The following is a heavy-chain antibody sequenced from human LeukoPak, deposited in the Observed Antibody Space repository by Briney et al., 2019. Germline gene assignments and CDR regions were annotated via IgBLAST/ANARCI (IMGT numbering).Heavy chain of an antibody. CDR3: ARDRSPYYYDSSGHGIWFDP. CDR2: IYSGGST. J-gene: IGHJ5*02. CDR1: GFTFSSYW. V-gene: IGHV3-66*01. D-gene: IGHD3-22*01. Sequence: GALRLSCAASGFTFSSYWMSWVRQAPGKGLEWVSVIYSGGSTYYADSVKGRFTISRDNSKNALYLQMNSLRAEDTAVYYCARDRSPYYYDSSGHGIWFDPWGQGTLVTVSS.